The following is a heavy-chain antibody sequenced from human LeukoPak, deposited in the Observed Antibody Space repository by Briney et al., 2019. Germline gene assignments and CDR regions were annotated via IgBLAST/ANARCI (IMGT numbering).Heavy chain of an antibody. J-gene: IGHJ4*02. D-gene: IGHD3-9*01. CDR3: AKALLRYFDWLWGLFDY. CDR1: GFSFRNYA. Sequence: GTLXLSCAASGFSFRNYAMSWVRQTPGKGLEWISGISDSGDNTYYADSVKGRFTISRDNSKNTLYLQMNSLRAEDTAVYYCAKALLRYFDWLWGLFDYWGQGTLVTVSS. V-gene: IGHV3-23*01. CDR2: ISDSGDNT.